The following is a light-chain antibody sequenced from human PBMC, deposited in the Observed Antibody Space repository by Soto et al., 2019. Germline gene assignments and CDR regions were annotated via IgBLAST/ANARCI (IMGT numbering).Light chain of an antibody. CDR1: NIGSKS. CDR2: DDS. J-gene: IGLJ2*01. Sequence: SYELTQPPSVSVAPGQTARITCGGNNIGSKSVHWYQQKPGQAPVLVVYDDSDRPSAIPERFSGPNSGNTATLAISRVEAGDEADYYCQVWDSSSDHVVFGGGTKLTVL. CDR3: QVWDSSSDHVV. V-gene: IGLV3-21*02.